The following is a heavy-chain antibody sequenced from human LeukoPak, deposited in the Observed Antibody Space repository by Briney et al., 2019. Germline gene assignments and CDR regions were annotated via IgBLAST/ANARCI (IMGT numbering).Heavy chain of an antibody. V-gene: IGHV4-4*02. D-gene: IGHD3-22*01. Sequence: SETLSLTCAVSGGSISSSNWWSWVRQPPGKGLEWIGEINHSGSTNYNPSLKSRVTISVDTSKNQFSLKPSSVTAADTAVYYCARGFSYYDSSGYYSFFDYWGQGTLVTVSS. CDR1: GGSISSSNW. CDR3: ARGFSYYDSSGYYSFFDY. J-gene: IGHJ4*02. CDR2: INHSGST.